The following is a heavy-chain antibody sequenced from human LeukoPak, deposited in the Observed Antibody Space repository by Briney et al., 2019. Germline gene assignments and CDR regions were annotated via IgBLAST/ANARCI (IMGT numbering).Heavy chain of an antibody. CDR2: IYTRGST. Sequence: SETLSLTCTVSAGSTCSGCYYWGWLRQPAGRGLEWFGRIYTRGSTNYNQSRKSRVTISVDTSKNQFSLKLSSVTAADTAVYYCARDSYDYVWGSSNFDYWGQGTLVTVSS. D-gene: IGHD3-16*01. CDR3: ARDSYDYVWGSSNFDY. V-gene: IGHV4-61*02. CDR1: AGSTCSGCYY. J-gene: IGHJ4*02.